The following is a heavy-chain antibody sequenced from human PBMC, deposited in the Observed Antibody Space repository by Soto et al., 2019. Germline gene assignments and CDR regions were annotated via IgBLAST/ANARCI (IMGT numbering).Heavy chain of an antibody. CDR1: GYSFTSYW. V-gene: IGHV5-51*01. CDR2: IYPGDSDT. CDR3: ARQHCTNGVCYRWDYYYMDV. J-gene: IGHJ6*03. Sequence: GESLKISCKGSGYSFTSYWIGWVRQMPGKGLEWMGIIYPGDSDTRYSPSFQGQVTISADKSISTAYLQWSSLKASDTAMYYCARQHCTNGVCYRWDYYYMDVWGKGTTVTVSS. D-gene: IGHD2-8*01.